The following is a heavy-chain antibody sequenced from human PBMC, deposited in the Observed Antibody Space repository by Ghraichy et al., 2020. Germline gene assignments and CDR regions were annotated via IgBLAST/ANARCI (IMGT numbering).Heavy chain of an antibody. Sequence: ASVKVSCKASGNTFTAHYVQWVRQAPGQGLEWMGRINPNSGDTDYAQKFQGRVTMTRDASISTAHMELSSLTSDDTAVYYCARDQNRLGELATRSFDPWGQGTLVTVSS. J-gene: IGHJ5*02. CDR3: ARDQNRLGELATRSFDP. CDR1: GNTFTAHY. V-gene: IGHV1-2*06. D-gene: IGHD3-10*01. CDR2: INPNSGDT.